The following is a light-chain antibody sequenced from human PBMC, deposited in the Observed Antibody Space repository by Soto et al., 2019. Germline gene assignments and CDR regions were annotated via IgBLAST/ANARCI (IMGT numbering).Light chain of an antibody. J-gene: IGKJ2*03. Sequence: IQMTQSPSTVSASVGDSVTISCRASQPVNTFLAWYQQKPGGAPKVVIFDASNLGSGVPSRFSGSVFGTEFTLSITSLQPDDFETYYCQQYKNYSYSFGQGTKLEIK. V-gene: IGKV1-5*01. CDR1: QPVNTF. CDR2: DAS. CDR3: QQYKNYSYS.